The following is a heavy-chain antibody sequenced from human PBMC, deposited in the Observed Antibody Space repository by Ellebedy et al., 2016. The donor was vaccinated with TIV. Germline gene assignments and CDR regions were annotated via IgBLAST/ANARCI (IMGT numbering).Heavy chain of an antibody. V-gene: IGHV1-2*02. CDR1: GYTFTNYD. D-gene: IGHD4-23*01. CDR3: ATDPVYGGNAVLNH. CDR2: INTKSGGT. Sequence: ASVKVSXXASGYTFTNYDINWVRQAPGQGLEWMGWINTKSGGTNFAQQFQGRVTMTRDTSISTAYMELSRLRSDDTAVYYCATDPVYGGNAVLNHWGQGTLVSVSS. J-gene: IGHJ4*02.